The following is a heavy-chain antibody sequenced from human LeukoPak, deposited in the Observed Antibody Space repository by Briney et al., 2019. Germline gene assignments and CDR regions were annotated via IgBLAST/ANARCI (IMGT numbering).Heavy chain of an antibody. V-gene: IGHV3-66*01. Sequence: GGSLRLSCAASGFTFSSYGMRWVRQAPGKGLEWVSVIYSGGSTYYADSVKGRFIISRDNSKNTLYLQMNSLRVEDTAVYYCARTMRNWFDPWGQGTLVTVSS. CDR1: GFTFSSYG. D-gene: IGHD3-22*01. J-gene: IGHJ5*02. CDR2: IYSGGST. CDR3: ARTMRNWFDP.